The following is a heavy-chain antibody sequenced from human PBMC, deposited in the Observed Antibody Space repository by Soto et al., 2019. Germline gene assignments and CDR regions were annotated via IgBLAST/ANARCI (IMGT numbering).Heavy chain of an antibody. CDR3: VRQDCSSTNCYRYGWFDP. CDR1: GYTFTSYW. J-gene: IGHJ5*02. CDR2: IYPGDSDT. V-gene: IGHV5-51*01. D-gene: IGHD2-2*02. Sequence: EVHLVQSGAEVKKTGESLSISCKGSGYTFTSYWIGWVRQMPGKGLEWMGIIYPGDSDTRYSPSFEGQVTISADKSITTAYLQWSSLKASDTAMYYCVRQDCSSTNCYRYGWFDPWGQGTLVTVSS.